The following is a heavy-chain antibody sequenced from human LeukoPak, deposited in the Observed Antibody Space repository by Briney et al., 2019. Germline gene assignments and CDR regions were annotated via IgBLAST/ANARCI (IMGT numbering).Heavy chain of an antibody. D-gene: IGHD1-26*01. CDR3: ARDNSVGDTAWWFDP. CDR2: ISANNNNT. CDR1: GYSFTTYG. Sequence: ASVKVSCKASGYSFTTYGISWVRQAPGQGLEWMGWISANNNNTDNVQKLQGRVTMTTDTSTSTAYMELKSLRSDDTAVYYCARDNSVGDTAWWFDPWGQGTLVTVSS. J-gene: IGHJ5*02. V-gene: IGHV1-18*01.